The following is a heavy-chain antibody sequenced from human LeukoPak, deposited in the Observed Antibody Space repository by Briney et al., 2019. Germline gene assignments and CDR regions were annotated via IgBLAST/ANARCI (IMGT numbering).Heavy chain of an antibody. V-gene: IGHV4-39*07. D-gene: IGHD3-3*01. CDR3: ARVSYYDFWSGLKKDAFDI. Sequence: PSETLSLTCTVSGGSISSGGYYWSWIRQPPGKGLEWIGEINHSGSTNYNPSLKSRVTISVDTSKNQFSLKLSSVTAADTAVYYCARVSYYDFWSGLKKDAFDIWGQGTMVTVSS. J-gene: IGHJ3*02. CDR2: INHSGST. CDR1: GGSISSGGYY.